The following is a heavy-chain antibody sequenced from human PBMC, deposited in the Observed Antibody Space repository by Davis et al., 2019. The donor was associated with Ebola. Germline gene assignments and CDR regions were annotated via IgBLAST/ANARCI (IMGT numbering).Heavy chain of an antibody. J-gene: IGHJ4*02. Sequence: GGSLRLSCAASGFTVSSNHMSWVRQAPGKGLEWVSVIYDHSTAYADSARGRFIISRDKSNTTLYLEMNSLRVDDTAVYYCATTQWLGEFDNWGQGTLVTVSS. CDR1: GFTVSSNH. V-gene: IGHV3-53*05. D-gene: IGHD6-19*01. CDR3: ATTQWLGEFDN. CDR2: IYDHST.